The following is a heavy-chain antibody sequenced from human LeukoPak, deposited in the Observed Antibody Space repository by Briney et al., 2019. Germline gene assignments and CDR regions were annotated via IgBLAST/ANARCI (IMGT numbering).Heavy chain of an antibody. CDR1: GGSISSSGYS. Sequence: SETLSLTCTVSGGSISSSGYSWGWIRQPPGKGLEWIGSIYYSGSTYYNPSLKSRVTISVDTSKNQFSLKLSSVTAADTAVYYCASSYYDILTGYLGFAFDIWGQGTMVTVSS. CDR3: ASSYYDILTGYLGFAFDI. J-gene: IGHJ3*02. D-gene: IGHD3-9*01. V-gene: IGHV4-39*01. CDR2: IYYSGST.